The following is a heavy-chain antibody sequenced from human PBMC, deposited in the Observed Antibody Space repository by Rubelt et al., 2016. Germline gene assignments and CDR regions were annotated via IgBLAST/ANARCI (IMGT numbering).Heavy chain of an antibody. D-gene: IGHD3-10*01. CDR2: IYYSGSP. Sequence: QVQLQESGPGLVKPSQTLSLTCTVSGGSISSGGYYWSWIRQHPGKGLEWIGYIYYSGSPYYNPSLKSRVTISVDTSKNQVSRKLSSVTAADTAVYYGEREKRGDAFDSWGQGTMVTVSS. J-gene: IGHJ3*02. CDR3: EREKRGDAFDS. CDR1: GGSISSGGYY. V-gene: IGHV4-31*03.